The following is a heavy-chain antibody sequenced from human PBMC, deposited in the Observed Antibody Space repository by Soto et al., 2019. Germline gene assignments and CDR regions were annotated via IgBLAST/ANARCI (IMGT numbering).Heavy chain of an antibody. CDR2: ISNDGTNK. Sequence: QEQLVESGGGVVQPGKSLTLSCEASGFTFTTYGIHWFGQSPAKGLEWLAVISNDGTNKYYGDSVKGRFTISRDNSKNMVWLQMNRLGVEDTAVYYCAKGGRRGNFFDPWGQGTLVTVSS. J-gene: IGHJ5*02. V-gene: IGHV3-30*18. CDR1: GFTFTTYG. CDR3: AKGGRRGNFFDP.